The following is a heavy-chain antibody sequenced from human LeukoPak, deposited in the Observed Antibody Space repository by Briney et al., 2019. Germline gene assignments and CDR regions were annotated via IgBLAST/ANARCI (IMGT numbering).Heavy chain of an antibody. CDR1: GFRFSSWW. V-gene: IGHV3-7*03. Sequence: PGGSLRLSCAASGFRFSSWWMSWVRQAPGKGLEWVANIKQDGNEKFYADSVKGRFTISRDNDKNSLYLQMNSLRLEDTAVYYCVREDRSCYYYWGQGTLVTVSS. CDR3: VREDRSCYYY. CDR2: IKQDGNEK. D-gene: IGHD2-15*01. J-gene: IGHJ4*02.